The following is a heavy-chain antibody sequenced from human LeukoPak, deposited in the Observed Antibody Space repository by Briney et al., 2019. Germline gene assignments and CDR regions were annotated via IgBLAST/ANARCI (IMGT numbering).Heavy chain of an antibody. Sequence: GASVKVSCKVSGYTLTELSMHWVRQAPGEGLEWMGGVDPVAGETIYAQKFQGRVTMTEDTSTDTAYMELSSLRSEDTAIYYCARIRYGYKDAYDIWGQGTVVTVPS. CDR1: GYTLTELS. V-gene: IGHV1-24*01. CDR2: VDPVAGET. J-gene: IGHJ3*02. D-gene: IGHD5-24*01. CDR3: ARIRYGYKDAYDI.